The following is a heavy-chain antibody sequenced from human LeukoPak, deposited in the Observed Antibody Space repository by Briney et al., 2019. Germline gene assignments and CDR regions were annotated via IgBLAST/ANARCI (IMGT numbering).Heavy chain of an antibody. CDR1: GFTFSSYG. CDR3: AKDHSKGIAAAGNFDY. J-gene: IGHJ4*02. Sequence: GGSLRLSCAASGFTFSSYGMHWVRQAPGKGLEWVAVISYDGSNKYYADSVKGRFTISRDNSKNTLYLQMNSLRAEDTAVYYCAKDHSKGIAAAGNFDYWGQGTLVPVSS. CDR2: ISYDGSNK. V-gene: IGHV3-30*18. D-gene: IGHD6-13*01.